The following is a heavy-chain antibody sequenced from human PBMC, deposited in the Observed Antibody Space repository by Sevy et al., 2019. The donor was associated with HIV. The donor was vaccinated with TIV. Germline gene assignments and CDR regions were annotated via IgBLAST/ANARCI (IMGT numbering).Heavy chain of an antibody. D-gene: IGHD6-13*01. J-gene: IGHJ4*02. Sequence: ASVKVSCKASGYTVSSYGISWVRQAPGQGLEWMGWINTYDGNTKYAQKVQGRVALTTDTSTGTAYMEVGSLRSDDTAVYYCAKGAHPQRSNSWYDYWGQGTLVTVSS. CDR1: GYTVSSYG. CDR2: INTYDGNT. CDR3: AKGAHPQRSNSWYDY. V-gene: IGHV1-18*01.